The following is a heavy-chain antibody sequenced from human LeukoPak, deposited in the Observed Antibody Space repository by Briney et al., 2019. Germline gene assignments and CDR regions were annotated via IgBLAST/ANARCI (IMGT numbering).Heavy chain of an antibody. D-gene: IGHD6-13*01. CDR1: GYTFTRYG. J-gene: IGHJ4*02. CDR2: ISTYSGNT. Sequence: ASVKVSCKASGYTFTRYGISWVRQAPGQGLEWMGWISTYSGNTNYAQKFQGRVTMTTDTSTSTAYMELRSLRSDDTAVYYCARVLPKGIAAAGTLGDYWGQGTLVTVSS. CDR3: ARVLPKGIAAAGTLGDY. V-gene: IGHV1-18*01.